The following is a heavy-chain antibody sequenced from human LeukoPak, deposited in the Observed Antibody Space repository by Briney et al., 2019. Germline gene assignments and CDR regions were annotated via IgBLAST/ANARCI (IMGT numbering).Heavy chain of an antibody. D-gene: IGHD6-19*01. CDR1: GGSVSSGSYY. Sequence: SETLSLTCTVSGGSVSSGSYYWSWIRQPPGKGLKWIGYIYYSGGTNYNPSLKSRVTISVDTSKNQFSLKLSSVTAADTAVYYCARDAGYSSGWYGLAFDIWGQGTMVTVSS. V-gene: IGHV4-61*01. CDR3: ARDAGYSSGWYGLAFDI. CDR2: IYYSGGT. J-gene: IGHJ3*02.